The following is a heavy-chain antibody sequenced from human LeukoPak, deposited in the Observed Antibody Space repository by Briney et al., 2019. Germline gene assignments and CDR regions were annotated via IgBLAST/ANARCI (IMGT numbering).Heavy chain of an antibody. J-gene: IGHJ6*03. CDR1: GFTFSSYS. CDR3: AVYYGSGSYSHPYYYMDV. V-gene: IGHV3-48*01. D-gene: IGHD3-10*01. CDR2: ISTSSRTI. Sequence: PGGSLRLSCAASGFTFSSYSMNWVRQAPGKGLEWVSYISTSSRTINYADSVKGRFTISRDNSKNTLYLQMNSLRAEDTAVYYCAVYYGSGSYSHPYYYMDVWGKGTTVTISS.